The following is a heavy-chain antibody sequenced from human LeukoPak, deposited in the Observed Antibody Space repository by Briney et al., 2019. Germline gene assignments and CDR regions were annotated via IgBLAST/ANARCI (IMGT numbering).Heavy chain of an antibody. Sequence: PGGSLRLSCAASGFTFRNHWMRWVRQAPEKGLVWVSRIKGDGSTTTYADSVKGRFTISRDNAKNTPYLQMNSLRGEDTAVYYCTSDAAGLDYWGQGTLVTVSS. J-gene: IGHJ4*02. CDR3: TSDAAGLDY. D-gene: IGHD1-14*01. CDR2: IKGDGSTT. CDR1: GFTFRNHW. V-gene: IGHV3-74*01.